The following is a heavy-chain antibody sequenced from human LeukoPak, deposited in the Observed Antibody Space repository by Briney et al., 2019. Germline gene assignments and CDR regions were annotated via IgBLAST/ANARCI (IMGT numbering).Heavy chain of an antibody. Sequence: SQTLSLTCTVSGGSISSYYWSWIRQPPGKGLEWIGYIYYSGSGSTNYNPSLKSRVSISVDTSKNHFSLKLSSVTAADTAVYYCARRGGHGGSFDYWGQGTLVTVSS. CDR2: IYYSGSGST. D-gene: IGHD4-23*01. J-gene: IGHJ4*02. CDR1: GGSISSYY. CDR3: ARRGGHGGSFDY. V-gene: IGHV4-59*08.